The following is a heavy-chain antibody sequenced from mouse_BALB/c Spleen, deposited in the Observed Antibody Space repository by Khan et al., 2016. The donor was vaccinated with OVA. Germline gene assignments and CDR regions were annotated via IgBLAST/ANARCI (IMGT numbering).Heavy chain of an antibody. CDR2: IDPENGNT. CDR1: GFNIKDYY. Sequence: EVQLQESGAELVRPGALVKLSCKASGFNIKDYYMHWIKQRPEQGLVWIGRIDPENGNTIYDPKFQGRTSITSDTSSNTSFLQLSSLTYEDTTVYYGAKDGYSPWFANWGQGTLVTGSA. V-gene: IGHV14-1*02. D-gene: IGHD2-3*01. CDR3: AKDGYSPWFAN. J-gene: IGHJ3*01.